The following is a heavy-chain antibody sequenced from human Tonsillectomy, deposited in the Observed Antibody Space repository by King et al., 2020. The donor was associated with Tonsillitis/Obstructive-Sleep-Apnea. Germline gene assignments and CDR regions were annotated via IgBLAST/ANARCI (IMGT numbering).Heavy chain of an antibody. CDR2: ISGSGDRT. CDR3: AKVRSSLVVGATNY. Sequence: VQLVESGGGLVQPGGSLRLSCAASGFIFSNYAMSWVRQAPGKGLEWVSAISGSGDRTYYADSVKGRFTFSRDNTKNTLYLQMNTLRADDTAVYYCAKVRSSLVVGATNYWGQGTVVTVSS. J-gene: IGHJ4*02. D-gene: IGHD1-26*01. CDR1: GFIFSNYA. V-gene: IGHV3-23*04.